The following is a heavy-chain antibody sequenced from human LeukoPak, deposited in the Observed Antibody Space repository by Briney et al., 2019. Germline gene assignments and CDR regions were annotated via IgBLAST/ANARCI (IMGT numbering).Heavy chain of an antibody. J-gene: IGHJ3*02. CDR1: GGTFSSYA. D-gene: IGHD3-3*01. CDR3: ARDKVDYDFWSGYLNDAFDI. CDR2: IIPIFGTA. V-gene: IGHV1-69*13. Sequence: SVKVSCKASGGTFSSYAISWLRQAPGQGLEWMGGIIPIFGTANYAQKFQGRVTITADESTSTAYMELSSLRSEDTAVYYCARDKVDYDFWSGYLNDAFDIWGQGTMVTVSS.